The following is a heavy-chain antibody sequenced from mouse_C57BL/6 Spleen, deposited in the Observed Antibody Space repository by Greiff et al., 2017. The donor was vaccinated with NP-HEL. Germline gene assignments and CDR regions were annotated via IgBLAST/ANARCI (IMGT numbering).Heavy chain of an antibody. J-gene: IGHJ2*01. CDR3: ASLEYYGSHFDY. D-gene: IGHD1-1*01. CDR2: IYPGSGST. V-gene: IGHV1-55*01. Sequence: VQLQQSGAELVKPGASVKMSCKASGYTFTSYWITWVKQRPGQGLEWIGDIYPGSGSTNYNEKFKSKATLTVDTSSSTAYMQLSSLTSEDSAVYYCASLEYYGSHFDYWGQGTTLTVSS. CDR1: GYTFTSYW.